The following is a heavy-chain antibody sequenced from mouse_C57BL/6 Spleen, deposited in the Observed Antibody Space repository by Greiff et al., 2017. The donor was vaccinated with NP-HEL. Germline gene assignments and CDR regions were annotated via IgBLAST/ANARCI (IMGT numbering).Heavy chain of an antibody. J-gene: IGHJ2*01. D-gene: IGHD1-1*01. Sequence: VQLQQPGAELVKPGASVKLSCKASGYTFTSYWMHWVKQRPGQGLEWIGMIHPNSGSTNYNEKFKSKATLTVDKSSSTAYMQLSSLTSEDSAVYYCAPSYGSSYDYFDYWGQGTTLTVSS. CDR1: GYTFTSYW. V-gene: IGHV1-64*01. CDR2: IHPNSGST. CDR3: APSYGSSYDYFDY.